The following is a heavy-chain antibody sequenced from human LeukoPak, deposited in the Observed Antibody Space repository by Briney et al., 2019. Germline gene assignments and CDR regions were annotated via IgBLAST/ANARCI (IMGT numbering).Heavy chain of an antibody. V-gene: IGHV3-23*01. CDR3: AKDASWIQLWLSLFDY. CDR1: GFTFSSYS. Sequence: GGSLRLSCAASGFTFSSYSMNWVRQAPGKGLEWVSAISGSGGSTYYADSVKGRFTISRDNSKNTLYLQMNSLRAEDTAVYYCAKDASWIQLWLSLFDYWGQGTLVTVSS. J-gene: IGHJ4*02. CDR2: ISGSGGST. D-gene: IGHD5-18*01.